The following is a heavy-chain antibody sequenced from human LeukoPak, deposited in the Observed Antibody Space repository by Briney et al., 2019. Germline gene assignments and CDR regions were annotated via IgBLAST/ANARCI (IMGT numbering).Heavy chain of an antibody. CDR2: IYYSGST. D-gene: IGHD6-6*01. CDR3: ASARTHPVFDY. J-gene: IGHJ4*02. Sequence: PSETLSLTCTVSGGSISSYYWSWIRQPPGKGLEWIGYIYYSGSTNYNPSLKSRVTISVDTSKNQFSLKLSSVTAADTAVYYCASARTHPVFDYWGQGTLVTVSS. V-gene: IGHV4-59*01. CDR1: GGSISSYY.